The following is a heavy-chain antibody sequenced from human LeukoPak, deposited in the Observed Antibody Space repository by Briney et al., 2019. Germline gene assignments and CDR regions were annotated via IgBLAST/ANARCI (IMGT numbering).Heavy chain of an antibody. D-gene: IGHD3-10*01. CDR2: ISGSGDST. CDR1: GFTFSSYG. J-gene: IGHJ6*03. Sequence: GGSLRLSCAASGFTFSSYGMSWVRQAPGKGLEWASDISGSGDSTHYADSVKGRFTISRDNSKNTLYLQMNSLRGEDTAVYYCANSGGFYYYYYMDVWGKGTTVTVSS. CDR3: ANSGGFYYYYYMDV. V-gene: IGHV3-23*01.